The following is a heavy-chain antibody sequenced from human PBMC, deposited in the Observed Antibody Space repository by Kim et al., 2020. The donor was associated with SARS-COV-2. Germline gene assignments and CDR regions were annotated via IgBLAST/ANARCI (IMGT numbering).Heavy chain of an antibody. J-gene: IGHJ4*02. V-gene: IGHV4-31*02. Sequence: YNPSLIERVTISVETSKNQFSLKLSSVTAAYTAVYYCATYGSGSYSPFDYWGQGTLVTVSS. D-gene: IGHD3-10*01. CDR3: ATYGSGSYSPFDY.